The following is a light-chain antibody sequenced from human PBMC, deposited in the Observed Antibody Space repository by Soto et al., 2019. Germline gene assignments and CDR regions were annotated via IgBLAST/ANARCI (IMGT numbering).Light chain of an antibody. CDR3: QHGAT. Sequence: DIQMTQSPSSLSASVGDRVTITCRASQSISSSLNWYQQKPGKAPKLLIYATSRLQSGVPSRFSGSGSGTDFTLTISSLQPEDFAVYYCQHGATFGQGTRLDIK. CDR1: QSISSS. J-gene: IGKJ5*01. V-gene: IGKV1-39*01. CDR2: ATS.